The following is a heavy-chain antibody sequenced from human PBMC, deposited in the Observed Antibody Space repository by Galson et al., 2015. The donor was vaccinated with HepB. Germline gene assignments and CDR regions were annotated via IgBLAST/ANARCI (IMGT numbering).Heavy chain of an antibody. D-gene: IGHD1-26*01. Sequence: SVKVSCKASGYTFTDFGISWVRQAPGQGLEWMGWISGYNAKTQYAQKFQGRVTMTTDTSTSTAYMELRSLRSGDTAVYYCVRDLASVGPIFFDYWGQGTLVTVSS. CDR2: ISGYNAKT. CDR3: VRDLASVGPIFFDY. CDR1: GYTFTDFG. J-gene: IGHJ4*02. V-gene: IGHV1-18*04.